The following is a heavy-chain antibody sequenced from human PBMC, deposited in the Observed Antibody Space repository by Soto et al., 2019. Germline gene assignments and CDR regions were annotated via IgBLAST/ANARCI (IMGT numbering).Heavy chain of an antibody. V-gene: IGHV3-23*01. Sequence: EVQLLESGGGLVQPGGSLRLSCAASGFTFSSYAMSWVRQAPGKGLELVSAISGSGCSTYSADSVKGRFTISRDNSKNTLYLQMNSLRAEDTAVYYCANYYYESSGYPAEHIWGHGTMVTVSS. CDR1: GFTFSSYA. CDR2: ISGSGCST. D-gene: IGHD3-22*01. CDR3: ANYYYESSGYPAEHI. J-gene: IGHJ3*02.